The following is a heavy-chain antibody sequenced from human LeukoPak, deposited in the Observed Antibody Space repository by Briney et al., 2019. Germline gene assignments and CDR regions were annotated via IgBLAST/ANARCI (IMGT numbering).Heavy chain of an antibody. CDR1: GFTFSSYA. Sequence: GGSLRLSCAASGFTFSSYAMSWVRQAPGKGLEWVSAISGSGGSTYYADSVKGRFTISRGNSKNTLYLQMNSLRAEDTAVYYCAKAMDSSGYSYFDYWGQGTLVTVSS. CDR3: AKAMDSSGYSYFDY. D-gene: IGHD3-22*01. CDR2: ISGSGGST. J-gene: IGHJ4*02. V-gene: IGHV3-23*01.